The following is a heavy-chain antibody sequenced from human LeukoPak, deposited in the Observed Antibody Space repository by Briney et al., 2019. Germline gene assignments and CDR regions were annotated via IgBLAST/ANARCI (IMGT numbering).Heavy chain of an antibody. D-gene: IGHD3-22*01. V-gene: IGHV4-59*01. CDR3: AGRDYYDSSGYHDAFDI. CDR1: GGSISSYY. CDR2: IYYSGST. Sequence: PSETLSLTCTVSGGSISSYYWSWIRQPPGKGLEWIGYIYYSGSTNYNPSLKSRVTISVDTSKNQFSLKLGSVTAADTAVYYCAGRDYYDSSGYHDAFDIWGQGTMVTVSS. J-gene: IGHJ3*02.